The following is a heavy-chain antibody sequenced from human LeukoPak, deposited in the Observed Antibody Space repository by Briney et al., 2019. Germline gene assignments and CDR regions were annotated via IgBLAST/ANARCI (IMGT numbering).Heavy chain of an antibody. D-gene: IGHD1-26*01. CDR3: ARASPSSGRSPGRYYYYMDV. CDR1: GYTFTSYG. J-gene: IGHJ6*03. CDR2: ISAYNGNT. Sequence: GASVKVSCKASGYTFTSYGISWVRQAPGQGLEWMGWISAYNGNTNYAQKLQGRVTMTTDTSTSTAYMELRSLRSDDTAVYYCARASPSSGRSPGRYYYYMDVWGKGTTVTVSS. V-gene: IGHV1-18*01.